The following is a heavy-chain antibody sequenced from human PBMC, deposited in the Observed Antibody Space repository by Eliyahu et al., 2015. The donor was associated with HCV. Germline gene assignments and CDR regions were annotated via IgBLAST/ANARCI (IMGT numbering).Heavy chain of an antibody. CDR2: VYYRGST. Sequence: QLQLQESGPGPVKPSETLSLTCTVSGGSISRSNYYWGWIRQPPGKGLEWIGSVYYRGSTYYNPSLKSRVTISVDTSKNQFSLKLSSVTAADTAVYFCARVAGVIEYYLDYWGQGTLVTVSS. J-gene: IGHJ4*02. V-gene: IGHV4-39*01. D-gene: IGHD7-27*01. CDR3: ARVAGVIEYYLDY. CDR1: GGSISRSNYY.